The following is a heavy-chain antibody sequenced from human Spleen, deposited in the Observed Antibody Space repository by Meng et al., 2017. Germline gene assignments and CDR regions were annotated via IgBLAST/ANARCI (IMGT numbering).Heavy chain of an antibody. CDR1: GGSFSDYY. J-gene: IGHJ4*02. V-gene: IGHV4-34*01. CDR3: ARGPTTMAHDFDY. D-gene: IGHD4-11*01. CDR2: INHSGST. Sequence: VRLQQWGPGLLKPSETLSLTCVVSGGSFSDYYWSWIRQPPGKGLEWIGEINHSGSTNYNPSLESRATISVDTSQNNLSLKLSSVTAADSAVYYCARGPTTMAHDFDYWGRGTLVTVSS.